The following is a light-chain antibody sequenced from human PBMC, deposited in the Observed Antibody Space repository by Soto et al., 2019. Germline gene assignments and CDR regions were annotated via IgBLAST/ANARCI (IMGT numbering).Light chain of an antibody. CDR3: QQFNSYPPLLT. Sequence: ALQLTQSPSSLSASVGDRVTITCRASQGISSALAWYQQKPGKAPKLLIYDASSLETGVPSSFSCSGSGTDFTLTISSLHPEDFATYYCQQFNSYPPLLTFGGGTKVEIK. CDR2: DAS. CDR1: QGISSA. V-gene: IGKV1-13*02. J-gene: IGKJ4*01.